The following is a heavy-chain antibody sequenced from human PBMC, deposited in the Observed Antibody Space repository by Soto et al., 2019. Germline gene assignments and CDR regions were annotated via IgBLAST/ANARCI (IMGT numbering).Heavy chain of an antibody. CDR2: IFPSGST. V-gene: IGHV4-30-2*01. Sequence: QLQLQDSGSGLVTPSQTLSLPCAVSGGSISSGCYSWRWIRQPPGKGLEWIAYIFPSGSTYYNPCLKSRVTVSVDTSKNQSSLEMKSVTAADTAGYFCAREGGPGSPEWAFDLWGRGTLLTVSS. CDR3: AREGGPGSPEWAFDL. J-gene: IGHJ2*01. D-gene: IGHD1-26*01. CDR1: GGSISSGCYS.